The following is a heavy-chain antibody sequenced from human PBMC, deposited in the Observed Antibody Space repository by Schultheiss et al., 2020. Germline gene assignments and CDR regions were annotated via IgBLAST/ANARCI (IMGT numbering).Heavy chain of an antibody. D-gene: IGHD3-22*01. J-gene: IGHJ4*02. V-gene: IGHV3-7*05. CDR2: IKQDGSEK. CDR1: GFTFSSYW. Sequence: GGSLRLSCAASGFTFSSYWMSWVRQAPGKGLEWVANIKQDGSEKYYVDSVKGRFTISRDNAKNSLYLQMNSLRAEDTAVYYCARDKGFYDSSGYFPFDYWGQGTLVTVSS. CDR3: ARDKGFYDSSGYFPFDY.